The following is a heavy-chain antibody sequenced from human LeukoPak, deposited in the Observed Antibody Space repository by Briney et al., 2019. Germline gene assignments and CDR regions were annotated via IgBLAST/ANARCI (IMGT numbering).Heavy chain of an antibody. CDR2: IYTSGST. Sequence: SETLSPTCTVSGGSISSYYWSWIRQPAGKGLEWIGRIYTSGSTNYHPSLKSRVTMSVDTSKNQFSLKLSSVTAADTAVYYCARGRGYGLYYYYYGMDVWGQGTTVTVSS. J-gene: IGHJ6*02. CDR1: GGSISSYY. CDR3: ARGRGYGLYYYYYGMDV. D-gene: IGHD5-18*01. V-gene: IGHV4-4*07.